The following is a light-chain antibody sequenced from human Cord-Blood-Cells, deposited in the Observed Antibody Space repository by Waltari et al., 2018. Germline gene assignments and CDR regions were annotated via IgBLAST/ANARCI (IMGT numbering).Light chain of an antibody. CDR3: CSYAGSVV. CDR1: SSDAGSYNL. Sequence: QSALTQPASVSGSPGQSITISCTGTSSDAGSYNLVPWYQQHPGKAPKLLIYEGSKRPSGVSNRFSGSKSGNTASLTISGLQAEDEADYYCCSYAGSVVFGGGTKLTVL. CDR2: EGS. J-gene: IGLJ2*01. V-gene: IGLV2-23*01.